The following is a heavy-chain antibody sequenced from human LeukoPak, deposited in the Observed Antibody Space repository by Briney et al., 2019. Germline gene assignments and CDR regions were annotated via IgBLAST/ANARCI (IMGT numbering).Heavy chain of an antibody. CDR2: ITRPGTTT. CDR1: GFTFSAYS. J-gene: IGHJ4*02. V-gene: IGHV3-48*01. Sequence: GGSLRLSCATSGFTFSAYSLSWVRQAPGKGLEWVSHITRPGTTTYYAESVRGRFTISRDNSKNTLYLQMNSLRAEDTAVYYCARRAGAYSHPYDYWGQGTLVTVSS. CDR3: ARRAGAYSHPYDY. D-gene: IGHD4/OR15-4a*01.